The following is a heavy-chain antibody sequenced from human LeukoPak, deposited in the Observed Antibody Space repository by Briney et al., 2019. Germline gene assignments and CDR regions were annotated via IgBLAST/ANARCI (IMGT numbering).Heavy chain of an antibody. CDR3: AKGRNYYDSSGKFDY. CDR1: GFTFSNYA. D-gene: IGHD3-22*01. Sequence: SGGSLRLSCAASGFTFSNYAMSWVRQAPGKGLEWVSAITGSDGTTYYADSVKGRFTISRDNSKNTLYLQMNSLRAEDTAVYYCAKGRNYYDSSGKFDYWGQGTLVTVSS. J-gene: IGHJ4*02. V-gene: IGHV3-23*01. CDR2: ITGSDGTT.